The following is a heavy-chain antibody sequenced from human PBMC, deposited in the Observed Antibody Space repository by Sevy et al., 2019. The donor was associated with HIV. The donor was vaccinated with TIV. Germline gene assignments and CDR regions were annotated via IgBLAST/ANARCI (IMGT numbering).Heavy chain of an antibody. D-gene: IGHD3-10*01. CDR2: IYYSGST. Sequence: SEILSLTCTVSGGSISNSYWSWIRQPPGKGLEWIGYIYYSGSTNYNPSIKSRVTMSIDTSKNQFSLNLSSVTAADTAVYYCARGRGYYISGSLWGQGTLVTVSS. V-gene: IGHV4-59*01. J-gene: IGHJ4*02. CDR3: ARGRGYYISGSL. CDR1: GGSISNSY.